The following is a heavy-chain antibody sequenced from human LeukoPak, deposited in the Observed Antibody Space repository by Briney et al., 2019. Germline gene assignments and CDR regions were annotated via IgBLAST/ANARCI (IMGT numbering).Heavy chain of an antibody. Sequence: SETLSLTCGVSGGSISSSSYYWGWIRQPPGKGLEWIGSIYSSGRAYYNPSLQSRVTIAVDTSKHQFSLKLTSVTATDTAVYYCARTPDIAVISDWGQGTLVTVSS. CDR3: ARTPDIAVISD. V-gene: IGHV4-39*01. CDR1: GGSISSSSYY. D-gene: IGHD5-12*01. CDR2: IYSSGRA. J-gene: IGHJ4*02.